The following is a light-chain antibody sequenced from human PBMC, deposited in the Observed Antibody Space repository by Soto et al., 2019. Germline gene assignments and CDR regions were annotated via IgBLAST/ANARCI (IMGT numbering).Light chain of an antibody. V-gene: IGLV2-14*01. Sequence: QSALTQPASVSGSPGQSITISCTGTSSDVGGYNYVSWYQQHPGKAPKLMIYEVSNRPSGVSNRFSGSKSGNTASLTISGLQAEAEADYYCSSYTSSSPDWVFGGGTQLTVL. J-gene: IGLJ3*02. CDR1: SSDVGGYNY. CDR3: SSYTSSSPDWV. CDR2: EVS.